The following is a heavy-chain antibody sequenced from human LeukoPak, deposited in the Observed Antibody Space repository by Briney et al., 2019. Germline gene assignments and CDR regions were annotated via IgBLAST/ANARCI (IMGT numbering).Heavy chain of an antibody. V-gene: IGHV4-38-2*01. D-gene: IGHD3-10*01. Sequence: SETVSLTCVVSGYSISSGYYWAWIRQPPGKGLELIGSIYHSGSNNYNPSLKSRVTISVDTPKNQFSLNLNSVTAADTAVYYCARARGYYYYMDVWGKGTTVTVSS. CDR2: IYHSGSN. CDR3: ARARGYYYYMDV. CDR1: GYSISSGYY. J-gene: IGHJ6*03.